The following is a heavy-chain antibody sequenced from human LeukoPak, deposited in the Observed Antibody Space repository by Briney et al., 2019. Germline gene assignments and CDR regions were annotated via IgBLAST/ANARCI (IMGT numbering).Heavy chain of an antibody. D-gene: IGHD6-19*01. CDR3: AKGRPPIAVIGAFDI. J-gene: IGHJ3*02. CDR2: ISYDGSNK. Sequence: RTGGSLRLSCAASGFTFSSYGMHWVRQAPGKGLEWVAVISYDGSNKYYADSVKGRFTISRDNSKNTLYLQMNSLRAEDTAVYYCAKGRPPIAVIGAFDIWGQGTMVTVSS. CDR1: GFTFSSYG. V-gene: IGHV3-30*18.